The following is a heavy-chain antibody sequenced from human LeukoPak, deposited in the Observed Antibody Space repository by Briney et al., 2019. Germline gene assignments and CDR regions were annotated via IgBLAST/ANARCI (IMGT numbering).Heavy chain of an antibody. Sequence: SETLSLTCTVSGGSISSYYWSWIRQPAGKGLEWIGRIYTSGSTNYNPSLKSRVTISIDTSENQFSLRLTPVTAADTAIYFCAHSKRGGGYYINAFAVWGQGALVTISS. J-gene: IGHJ3*01. CDR2: IYTSGST. CDR1: GGSISSYY. V-gene: IGHV4-4*07. CDR3: AHSKRGGGYYINAFAV. D-gene: IGHD1-26*01.